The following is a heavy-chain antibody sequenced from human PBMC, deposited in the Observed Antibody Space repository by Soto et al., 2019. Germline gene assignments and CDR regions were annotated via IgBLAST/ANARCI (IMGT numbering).Heavy chain of an antibody. CDR1: GGTFSSYA. D-gene: IGHD2-2*01. J-gene: IGHJ6*02. CDR3: ARSQGSSTSLEIYYYYYYGMDV. Sequence: QVQLVQSGAEVKKPGSSVKVSCKASGGTFSSYAISWVRQAPGQGLEWMGGIIPISGTANYAQKFQGRVMITADESPSTAYMELSSLRSEDTAVYYCARSQGSSTSLEIYYYYYYGMDVWGQGTTVTVSS. V-gene: IGHV1-69*01. CDR2: IIPISGTA.